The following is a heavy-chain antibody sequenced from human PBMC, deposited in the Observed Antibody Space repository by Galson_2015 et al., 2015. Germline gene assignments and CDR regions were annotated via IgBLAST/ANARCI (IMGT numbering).Heavy chain of an antibody. Sequence: SLRLSCAASGFTFDNAWMSWVRQAPGKGLEWVGRIKTKTNGGTTAYAAPVTGRFTISSDASETAVYLQMNSLKTEDTAVYYCTTKASNWSVDGREQYFDHWGQGTLVTVSS. CDR1: GFTFDNAW. J-gene: IGHJ4*02. D-gene: IGHD1-1*01. CDR3: TTKASNWSVDGREQYFDH. V-gene: IGHV3-15*01. CDR2: IKTKTNGGTT.